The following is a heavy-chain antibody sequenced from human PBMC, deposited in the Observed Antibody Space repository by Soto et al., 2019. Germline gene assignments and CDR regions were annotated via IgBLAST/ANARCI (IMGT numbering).Heavy chain of an antibody. V-gene: IGHV4-59*01. D-gene: IGHD3-9*01. CDR3: ARLSRGDILTGYYYYFDY. CDR2: IYYSGST. CDR1: GGSISSYY. Sequence: PSETLSLTCTVSGGSISSYYWSWIRQPPGKGLEWIGYIYYSGSTNYNPSLKSRVTISVDTSKNQFSLKLSSVTAADTAVYYCARLSRGDILTGYYYYFDYWGQGTLVTVSS. J-gene: IGHJ4*02.